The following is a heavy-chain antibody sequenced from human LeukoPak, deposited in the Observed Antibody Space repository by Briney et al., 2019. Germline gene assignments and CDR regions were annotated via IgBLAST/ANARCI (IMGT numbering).Heavy chain of an antibody. Sequence: GGSLRLSCAASGFTVSTTYMSWVRQAPGKGLEWVSLIYVDGRTYYADSVKGRFTISRDNSKNTLYLQMNSLRAEDTAVYYCAKDRYSSSHYYYGMDVWGQGTTVTVSS. J-gene: IGHJ6*02. D-gene: IGHD6-6*01. CDR2: IYVDGRT. CDR1: GFTVSTTY. CDR3: AKDRYSSSHYYYGMDV. V-gene: IGHV3-53*05.